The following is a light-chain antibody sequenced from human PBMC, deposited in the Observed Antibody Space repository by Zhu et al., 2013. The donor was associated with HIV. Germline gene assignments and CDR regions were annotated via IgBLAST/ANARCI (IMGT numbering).Light chain of an antibody. J-gene: IGKJ1*01. CDR3: QKYNSALWT. V-gene: IGKV1-27*01. Sequence: IQMTQSPSSVSASVGDRVTITCRASQGISSWLAWYQQKPGKVPELLIYAASTLQSGVPSRFSGSGYGTDFSLTISSLQPEDVAIYYCQKYNSALWTFGQGTKVELK. CDR1: QGISSW. CDR2: AAS.